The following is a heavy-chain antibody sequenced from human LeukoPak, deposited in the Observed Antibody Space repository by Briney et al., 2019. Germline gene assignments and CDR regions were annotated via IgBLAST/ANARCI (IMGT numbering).Heavy chain of an antibody. CDR3: ARAPWGTYYYDSSGYYPEAEFDY. CDR1: GYTFTGYY. Sequence: ASVKVSCKASGYTFTGYYMHWVRQAPGQGLEWMGWINPNSGGTNYAQKFQGRVTMTRDTSISTAYMELSRLRSDDTAVYYCARAPWGTYYYDSSGYYPEAEFDYWGQGTLVTVSP. V-gene: IGHV1-2*02. J-gene: IGHJ4*02. CDR2: INPNSGGT. D-gene: IGHD3-22*01.